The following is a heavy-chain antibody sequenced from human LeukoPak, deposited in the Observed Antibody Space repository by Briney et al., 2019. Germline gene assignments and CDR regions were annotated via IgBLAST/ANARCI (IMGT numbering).Heavy chain of an antibody. Sequence: GEFLKISCKGSGYSFTSYWIGWVRQMPGKGLEWMGIIYPGDSDTRYSPSFQGQVTISADKSISTAYLQWSSLKASDTAMYYCARVRYDNYYYYGMDVWGQGTTVTVSS. J-gene: IGHJ6*02. D-gene: IGHD3-9*01. CDR3: ARVRYDNYYYYGMDV. CDR2: IYPGDSDT. V-gene: IGHV5-51*01. CDR1: GYSFTSYW.